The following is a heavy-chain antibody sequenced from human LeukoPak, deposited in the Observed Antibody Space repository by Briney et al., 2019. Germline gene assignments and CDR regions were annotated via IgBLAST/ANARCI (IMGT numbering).Heavy chain of an antibody. CDR1: GGSFSGYY. J-gene: IGHJ4*02. CDR3: ARDGVLLWFGTKGAYYFDY. Sequence: KPSETLSLTCAVYGGSFSGYYWSWIRQPPGKGLEWIGEINHSGSTNYNPSLKSRVTISVDTSKNQFSLKLSSVTAADTAVYYCARDGVLLWFGTKGAYYFDYWGQGTLVTVSS. CDR2: INHSGST. D-gene: IGHD3-10*01. V-gene: IGHV4-34*01.